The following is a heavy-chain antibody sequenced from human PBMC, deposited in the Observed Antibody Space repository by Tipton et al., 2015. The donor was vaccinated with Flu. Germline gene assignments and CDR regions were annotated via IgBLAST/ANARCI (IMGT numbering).Heavy chain of an antibody. Sequence: TLSLTCTVSGYFINSGYYWGWIRQSPGEGLQWIASIYRTGSTYYNPSLKSRVTMSVDTTKNLFYLKLTSVTAADTAVYYCAVGYYGRGDYWGQGTLVTVSS. CDR1: GYFINSGYY. D-gene: IGHD3-3*01. CDR3: AVGYYGRGDY. CDR2: IYRTGST. V-gene: IGHV4-38-2*02. J-gene: IGHJ4*02.